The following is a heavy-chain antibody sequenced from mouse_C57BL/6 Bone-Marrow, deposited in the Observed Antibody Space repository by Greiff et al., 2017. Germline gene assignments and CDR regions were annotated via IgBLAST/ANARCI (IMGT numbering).Heavy chain of an antibody. J-gene: IGHJ2*01. CDR1: GYTFTSHW. CDR3: ARGDYGKNYFDY. Sequence: VKLMESGPELVRPGASVKISCKAPGYTFTSHWMQWVRQRPGQGLEWIGEIFPGSGSTYYNEKFKGKAALTVDTSSSTAYMQLSSLTSEDSAVYFCARGDYGKNYFDYWGQGTTLTVSS. CDR2: IFPGSGST. D-gene: IGHD2-1*01. V-gene: IGHV1-56*01.